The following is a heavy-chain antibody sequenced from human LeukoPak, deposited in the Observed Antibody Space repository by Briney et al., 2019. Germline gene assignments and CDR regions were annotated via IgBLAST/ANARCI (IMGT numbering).Heavy chain of an antibody. CDR3: ARHPYGGYGYLDY. D-gene: IGHD5-12*01. CDR1: GGSLNSYF. V-gene: IGHV4-59*08. J-gene: IGHJ4*02. CDR2: IYYSGST. Sequence: SETLSLTCTVSGGSLNSYFWSWIRQPPGKGLEWIGYIYYSGSTNYNPSLKSRVTISVDTSKNQFSLKLSSVTAADTAVYYCARHPYGGYGYLDYWGQGTLVTVSS.